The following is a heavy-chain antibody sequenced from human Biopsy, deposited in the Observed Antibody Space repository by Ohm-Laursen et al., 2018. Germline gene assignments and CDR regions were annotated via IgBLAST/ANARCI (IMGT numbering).Heavy chain of an antibody. CDR1: GGPSTNYA. V-gene: IGHV1-69*04. CDR2: IVPILGHL. D-gene: IGHD3-3*01. CDR3: AADADGYYTEFDY. Sequence: SSVKVSCKASGGPSTNYAFSWVRQAPGQGLEWVGRIVPILGHLNYAQRFQGRVSITADKSTSYVYMELSRLTSGDTAVYYCAADADGYYTEFDYWGPGTLVTVSS. J-gene: IGHJ4*02.